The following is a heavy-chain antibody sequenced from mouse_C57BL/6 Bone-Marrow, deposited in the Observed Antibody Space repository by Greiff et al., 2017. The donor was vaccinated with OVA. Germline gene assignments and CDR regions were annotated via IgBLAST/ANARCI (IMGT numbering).Heavy chain of an antibody. CDR3: ARQGDYGNYGYAY. Sequence: EVQVVESGGGLVQPGGSLKLSCAASGFTFSDYYMYWVRQTPEKRLEWVAYISNGGGSTYYPDTVKGRFTISRDNAKNTLYLQMSRLKSEDTAMYYCARQGDYGNYGYAYWGQGTLVTVSA. V-gene: IGHV5-12*01. CDR2: ISNGGGST. CDR1: GFTFSDYY. J-gene: IGHJ3*01. D-gene: IGHD2-1*01.